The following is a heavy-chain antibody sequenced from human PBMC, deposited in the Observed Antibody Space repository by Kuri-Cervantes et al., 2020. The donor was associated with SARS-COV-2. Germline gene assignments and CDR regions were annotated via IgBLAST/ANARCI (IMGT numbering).Heavy chain of an antibody. J-gene: IGHJ6*03. D-gene: IGHD3-10*01. CDR2: INSDGSST. CDR1: GFTFSSYS. CDR3: ARDAVELLWFRELSPYYYYYYMDV. V-gene: IGHV3-74*01. Sequence: GGSLRLSCAASGFTFSSYSMNWVRQAPGKGLVWVSRINSDGSSTSYADSVKGRFTISRDNAKNTLYLQMNSLRAEDTAVYYCARDAVELLWFRELSPYYYYYYMDVWGKGTTVTVSS.